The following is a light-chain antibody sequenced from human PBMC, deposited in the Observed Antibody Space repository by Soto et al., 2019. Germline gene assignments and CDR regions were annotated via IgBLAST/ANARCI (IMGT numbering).Light chain of an antibody. J-gene: IGKJ1*01. CDR3: QQSYTTPRT. Sequence: DIQLTQSPTSLSASVRNRVSITSLANQPTSSYLNWYQQKPGKAPKLLIYAASSLQSGVPSRYSGSGSGTDFTLTISSLQPEDFATYYCQQSYTTPRTFGQGTKVDIK. CDR2: AAS. V-gene: IGKV1-39*01. CDR1: QPTSSY.